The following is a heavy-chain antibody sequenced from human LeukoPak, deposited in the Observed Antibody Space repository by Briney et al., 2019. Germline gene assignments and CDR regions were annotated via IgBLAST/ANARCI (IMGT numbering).Heavy chain of an antibody. CDR1: GYTFTGYY. V-gene: IGHV1-2*02. J-gene: IGHJ4*02. D-gene: IGHD2-2*01. CDR3: AREVDCDTSSCHFYFDS. Sequence: ASVKVSCKASGYTFTGYYMHWVRPDPGQGLEWMGWINPNSGGTNYAQKFQGRVTMTRDTSISTAYMELSRLRSDDTAVYYCAREVDCDTSSCHFYFDSWGQGTLVTVSS. CDR2: INPNSGGT.